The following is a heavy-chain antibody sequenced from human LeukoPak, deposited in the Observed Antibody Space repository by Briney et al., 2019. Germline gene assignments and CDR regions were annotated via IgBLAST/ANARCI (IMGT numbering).Heavy chain of an antibody. CDR2: IIPIFGTA. V-gene: IGHV1-69*06. D-gene: IGHD2-21*02. CDR3: ASQGVGDCYFVSGCAFDI. Sequence: GASVKVSCKASGGTFNNNAITWVRQAPGQGFEWMGGIIPIFGTANHAQKFQGRVTITADKSTSTAYMELSSLRSEDTAVYYCASQGVGDCYFVSGCAFDIWGQGTMVTVSS. J-gene: IGHJ3*02. CDR1: GGTFNNNA.